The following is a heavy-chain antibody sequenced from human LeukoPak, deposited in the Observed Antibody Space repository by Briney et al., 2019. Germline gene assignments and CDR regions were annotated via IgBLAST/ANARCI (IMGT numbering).Heavy chain of an antibody. J-gene: IGHJ3*02. Sequence: GASVKVSCKASGYTFTGSYMHWVRQAPGQGLEWMGWINPNSGGTNYAQKFQGRVTMTRDTSISTAYMELSRLRSDDTAVYYCAVKDCTNGVCGGDAFDIWGQGTMVTVSS. V-gene: IGHV1-2*02. CDR1: GYTFTGSY. CDR2: INPNSGGT. D-gene: IGHD2-8*01. CDR3: AVKDCTNGVCGGDAFDI.